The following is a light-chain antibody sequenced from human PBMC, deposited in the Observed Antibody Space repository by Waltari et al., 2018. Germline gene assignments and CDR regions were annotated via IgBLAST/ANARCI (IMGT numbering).Light chain of an antibody. CDR2: LNTDGSH. V-gene: IGLV4-69*01. Sequence: QLVLTHSPPASASLGTPVKLTCTLSSGHSSSALASHQQQPEKGPRYLMKLNTDGSHSKGDGIPDRFSGSSSGAERYLTISSLQSEDEADYYCQTWGTGMVFGGGTKLTVL. CDR1: SGHSSSA. CDR3: QTWGTGMV. J-gene: IGLJ2*01.